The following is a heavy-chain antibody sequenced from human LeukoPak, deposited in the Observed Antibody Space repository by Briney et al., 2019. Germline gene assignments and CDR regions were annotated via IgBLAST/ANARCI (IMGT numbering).Heavy chain of an antibody. V-gene: IGHV4-59*01. Sequence: SETLSLTCTVSGGSISSYYWSWIRQPPGKGLEWIGYIYYSGSTNYNPSLKSRVTISVDTSKNQFSLKLSSVTAADTAVYYCARAFRGAGAYYFDYWGQGTLVTVSS. D-gene: IGHD3-10*01. CDR3: ARAFRGAGAYYFDY. CDR2: IYYSGST. J-gene: IGHJ4*02. CDR1: GGSISSYY.